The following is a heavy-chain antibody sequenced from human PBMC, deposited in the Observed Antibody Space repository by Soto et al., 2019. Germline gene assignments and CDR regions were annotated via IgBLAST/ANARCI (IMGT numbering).Heavy chain of an antibody. CDR1: GGSVTYSSYY. D-gene: IGHD4-4*01. CDR2: VYYRGRS. Sequence: SETLGLGWTFSGGSVTYSSYYWGWIRQSPGKGLEWIGSVYYRGRSYSKSSVKSRVTISVDTSKNQFPLNLNSVTASDTAVYFCVSQRTTVITKAYFDYWGPGALVTVSS. V-gene: IGHV4-39*01. J-gene: IGHJ4*02. CDR3: VSQRTTVITKAYFDY.